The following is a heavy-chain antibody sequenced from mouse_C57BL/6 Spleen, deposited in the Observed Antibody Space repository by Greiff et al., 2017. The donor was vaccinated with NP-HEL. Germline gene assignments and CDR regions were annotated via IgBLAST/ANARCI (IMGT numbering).Heavy chain of an antibody. CDR3: ARSIWYFDV. CDR1: GYTFTDYY. V-gene: IGHV1-26*01. CDR2: INPNNGGT. J-gene: IGHJ1*03. Sequence: EVKLQQSGPELVKPGASVKISCKASGYTFTDYYMNWVKQSHGKSLEWIGDINPNNGGTSYNQKFKGKATLTVDKSSSTAYMELRSLTSEDSAVYYCARSIWYFDVWGTGTTVTVSS.